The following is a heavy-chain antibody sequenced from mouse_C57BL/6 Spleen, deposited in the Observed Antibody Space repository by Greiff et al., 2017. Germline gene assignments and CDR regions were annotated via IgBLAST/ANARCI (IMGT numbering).Heavy chain of an antibody. V-gene: IGHV1-82*01. CDR2: IYPGDGDT. CDR3: ARSGDYDVYAMDY. CDR1: GYAFRSSW. J-gene: IGHJ4*01. Sequence: QVQLKESGPELVKPGASVKISCKASGYAFRSSWMNWVKQRPGKGLEWIGRIYPGDGDTNYNGKFKGKATLTADKSSSTAYMQLSSLTSEDSAVYFCARSGDYDVYAMDYWGQATSVTFST. D-gene: IGHD2-4*01.